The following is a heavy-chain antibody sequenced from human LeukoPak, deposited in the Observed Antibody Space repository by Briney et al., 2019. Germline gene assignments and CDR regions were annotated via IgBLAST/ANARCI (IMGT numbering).Heavy chain of an antibody. V-gene: IGHV3-21*01. D-gene: IGHD6-25*01. CDR2: ISSSSSYI. Sequence: KPGGPLRLSCAAPGFTFSSYSMKWVRQAPGKGLEWVSSISSSSSYIYYADSVKGRFTISRDNAKNSLYLQMNSLRAEDTAVYYCARGGRLLYYFDYWGQGTLVTVSS. CDR3: ARGGRLLYYFDY. CDR1: GFTFSSYS. J-gene: IGHJ4*02.